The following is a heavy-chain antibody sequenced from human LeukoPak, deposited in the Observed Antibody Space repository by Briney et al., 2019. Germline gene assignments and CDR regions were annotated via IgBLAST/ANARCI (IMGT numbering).Heavy chain of an antibody. J-gene: IGHJ4*02. D-gene: IGHD4-17*01. Sequence: SGTLSLTCAVSGYSISSGYYWGWIRQPPGKGLEWIGSIYHSGSTYYNPSLKSRVTISVDTSKNQFSLKLSSVTAADTAVYYCARLGDYREYWGQGTLVTVSS. CDR3: ARLGDYREY. CDR1: GYSISSGYY. V-gene: IGHV4-38-2*01. CDR2: IYHSGST.